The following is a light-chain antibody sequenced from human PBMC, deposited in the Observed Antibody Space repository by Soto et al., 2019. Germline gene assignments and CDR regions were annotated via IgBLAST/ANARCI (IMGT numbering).Light chain of an antibody. J-gene: IGKJ4*01. V-gene: IGKV3-11*01. CDR1: QTVSNIY. CDR3: QQRANWPPLT. CDR2: DTS. Sequence: ETVLTQSPATVSLSPGEKATLSCRASQTVSNIYLAWYQQKPGQAPRLLIYDTSKRATGIPARFSGSGSGTDFTLTISSLEPEDFAVYYCQQRANWPPLTFGGGTKVEIK.